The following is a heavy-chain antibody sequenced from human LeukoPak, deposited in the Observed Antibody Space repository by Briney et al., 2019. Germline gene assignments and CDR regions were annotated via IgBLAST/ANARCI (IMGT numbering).Heavy chain of an antibody. V-gene: IGHV1-2*02. CDR3: ARDIEIVVVPAAIHDNWFDP. CDR1: RYTFTGYY. Sequence: ASVKVSCKASRYTFTGYYMHWVRQAPGQGLEWMGWINPNSGGTNYAQKFQGRVTMTRDTSISTAYMELSRLRSDDTAVYYCARDIEIVVVPAAIHDNWFDPWGQGTLVTVSS. CDR2: INPNSGGT. J-gene: IGHJ5*02. D-gene: IGHD2-2*01.